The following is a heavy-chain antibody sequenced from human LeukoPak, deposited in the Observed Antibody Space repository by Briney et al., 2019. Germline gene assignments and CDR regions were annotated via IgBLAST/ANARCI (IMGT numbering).Heavy chain of an antibody. D-gene: IGHD1-26*01. CDR3: PPRSSGSYSVGGYYYYMDV. Sequence: GESLKISCKGSGDSFTYYWIGWVRQMPGKGLEWMGIIYPGDSDTRYSPSFQGQVTISADKSISTAYLQWSSLKVPDTAMYYCPPRSSGSYSVGGYYYYMDVWGKGTTVTVSS. V-gene: IGHV5-51*01. CDR2: IYPGDSDT. CDR1: GDSFTYYW. J-gene: IGHJ6*03.